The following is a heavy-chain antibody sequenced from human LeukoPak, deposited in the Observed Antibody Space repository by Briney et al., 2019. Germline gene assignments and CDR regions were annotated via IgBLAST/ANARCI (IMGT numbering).Heavy chain of an antibody. CDR1: GFTFSDYS. Sequence: GGSLRLSCAASGFTFSDYSMDWVRQAPGKGLEWVSYITSSNSNIQYADSVKGRFTISRDNAENSLYLQMNNLRAEDTAVYYCARDMSSRSWHAFDYWGQGILVTASS. V-gene: IGHV3-48*01. CDR2: ITSSNSNI. J-gene: IGHJ4*02. CDR3: ARDMSSRSWHAFDY. D-gene: IGHD6-13*01.